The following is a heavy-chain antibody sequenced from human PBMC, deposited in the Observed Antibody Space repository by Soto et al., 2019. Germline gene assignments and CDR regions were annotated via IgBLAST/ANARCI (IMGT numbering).Heavy chain of an antibody. CDR1: GGIGSSYA. V-gene: IGHV1-69*06. D-gene: IGHD2-15*01. Sequence: QEHLVQSGAEVKKPGSSVKVSCRASGGIGSSYAISWVRQAPGQGLEWMGGIVPKFGTANYAQSFKGRVTISVDKSTNSVYMELSSLRSQDTAIYYCAREMASGYSRTWFDPWGQGTLVTVSS. CDR2: IVPKFGTA. CDR3: AREMASGYSRTWFDP. J-gene: IGHJ5*02.